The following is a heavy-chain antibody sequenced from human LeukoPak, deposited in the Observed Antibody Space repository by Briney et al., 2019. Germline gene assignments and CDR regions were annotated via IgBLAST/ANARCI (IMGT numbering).Heavy chain of an antibody. D-gene: IGHD3-22*01. CDR2: ISSSSSYI. Sequence: PGGSLRLSCAASEFTFSNYWMNWVRQAPGKGLEWVSSISSSSSYIYYADSVKGRFTISRDNAKNSLYLQMNSLRAEDTAVYYCARDPRPTYYYDSSGYYFGYWGQGTLVTVSS. CDR1: EFTFSNYW. CDR3: ARDPRPTYYYDSSGYYFGY. J-gene: IGHJ4*02. V-gene: IGHV3-21*01.